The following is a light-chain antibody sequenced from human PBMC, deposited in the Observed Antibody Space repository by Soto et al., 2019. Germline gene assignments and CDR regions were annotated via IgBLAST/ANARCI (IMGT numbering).Light chain of an antibody. CDR1: QGISSW. CDR3: QQANTFPWT. CDR2: RAY. Sequence: DIQMTQSPSSVSASVGDRVTITCRASQGISSWLAWYQHKPGKALKLLIYRAYYLQSGFPTRFSGSESESEFTHTISSRQTKGCATYYCQQANTFPWTLGQGTMVEIK. V-gene: IGKV1-12*01. J-gene: IGKJ1*01.